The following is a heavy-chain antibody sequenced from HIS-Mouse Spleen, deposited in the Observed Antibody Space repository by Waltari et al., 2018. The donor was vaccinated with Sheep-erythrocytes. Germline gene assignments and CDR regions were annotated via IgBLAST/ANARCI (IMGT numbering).Heavy chain of an antibody. V-gene: IGHV3-48*01. J-gene: IGHJ2*01. CDR3: ASSSSSCYWYFDL. Sequence: EVQLVESGGGLVQPGGSLRLSCAAYGFTFSSYSMNWVRQAPGKGLEWVSYIRSSSSTRYYADSVKGRFTISRDNAKNSLYLQMNSLRAEDTAVYYCASSSSSCYWYFDLWGRGTLVTVSS. CDR2: IRSSSSTR. CDR1: GFTFSSYS. D-gene: IGHD6-13*01.